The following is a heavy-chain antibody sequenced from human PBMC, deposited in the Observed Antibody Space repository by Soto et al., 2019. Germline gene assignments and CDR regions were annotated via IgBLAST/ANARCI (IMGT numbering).Heavy chain of an antibody. V-gene: IGHV1-69*11. CDR3: AKWHSRSRAFDL. J-gene: IGHJ3*01. D-gene: IGHD6-6*01. CDR2: IIPILGPP. Sequence: QVQLVQSGAEVKKPGSSVKVSCKASGGNFNNHVINWVRQAPGQRLEWMGGIIPILGPPKYAQKFQGRVTITAGGASNTSYMEMNSLRAEDTAVYYCAKWHSRSRAFDLWGQGTMVIVSS. CDR1: GGNFNNHV.